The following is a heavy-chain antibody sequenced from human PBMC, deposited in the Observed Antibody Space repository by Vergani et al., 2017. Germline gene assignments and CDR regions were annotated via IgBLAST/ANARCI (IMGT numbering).Heavy chain of an antibody. Sequence: QVQLVQSGGGVVQPGGSLRLSCVASGFTFNRYGMQWIRQAPGKGLEWVAYVLFDGSNEYYADSVKGRFIVSRDNSNDALYLQMTSLRTDDTAFYYCARDLAYCHEGSCALWGQGSVVTVSS. CDR3: ARDLAYCHEGSCAL. J-gene: IGHJ4*02. CDR1: GFTFNRYG. V-gene: IGHV3-30*02. D-gene: IGHD2-15*01. CDR2: VLFDGSNE.